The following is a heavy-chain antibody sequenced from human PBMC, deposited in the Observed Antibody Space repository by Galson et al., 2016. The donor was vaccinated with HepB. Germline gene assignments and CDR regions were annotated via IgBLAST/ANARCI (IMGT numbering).Heavy chain of an antibody. CDR1: GFTFSSNA. J-gene: IGHJ4*02. CDR3: TKGGRVTATKEYYFDY. Sequence: SLRLSCAASGFTFSSNAMRWVRQPPGKGLEWVSGIRGNGSATYYADAVTGRFTISRDNSKNTLYLQMHSLRAEDTGLYYCTKGGRVTATKEYYFDYWGQGTLVTVSS. V-gene: IGHV3-23*01. CDR2: IRGNGSAT. D-gene: IGHD2-21*02.